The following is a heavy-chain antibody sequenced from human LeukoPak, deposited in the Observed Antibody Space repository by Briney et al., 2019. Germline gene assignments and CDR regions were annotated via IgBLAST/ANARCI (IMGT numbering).Heavy chain of an antibody. CDR3: AQKTGDAFDI. J-gene: IGHJ3*02. V-gene: IGHV4-59*01. CDR1: GGSISSYY. Sequence: SETLSLTCTVSGGSISSYYWSWIRQPPGKGLEWIGYIYYSGSTNYNPSLKSRVTISVDTSKNQFSLKLSSVTAADTAVYYCAQKTGDAFDIWGQGTMVTGSS. CDR2: IYYSGST. D-gene: IGHD7-27*01.